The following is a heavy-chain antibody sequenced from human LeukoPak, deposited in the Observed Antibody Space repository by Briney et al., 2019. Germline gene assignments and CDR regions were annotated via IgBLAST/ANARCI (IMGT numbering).Heavy chain of an antibody. CDR2: IDASGGST. J-gene: IGHJ5*02. CDR3: AKGSGSGWYGWFAP. CDR1: GCTFSSYA. Sequence: QTGGSLRLSCAASGCTFSSYAMTWVRQAPGKGLEWVSSIDASGGSTYYADSVKGRFTISRDNSKNTFFLQMNTLRAADTAVYYCAKGSGSGWYGWFAPWGQGTLVTVSS. D-gene: IGHD6-19*01. V-gene: IGHV3-23*01.